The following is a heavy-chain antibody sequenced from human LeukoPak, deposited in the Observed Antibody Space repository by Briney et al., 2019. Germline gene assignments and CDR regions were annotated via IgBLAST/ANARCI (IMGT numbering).Heavy chain of an antibody. J-gene: IGHJ4*02. V-gene: IGHV3-48*03. CDR3: ARGCSSMHCNRY. CDR2: ISSSGYNI. CDR1: GFTFRSYD. Sequence: PGGSLRLSCAASGFTFRSYDVNWVSQDPGKGLEWVSYISSSGYNIHYADSVKGRFTISRDNAKHSLYLQMNNLRAEDTAIYYCARGCSSMHCNRYWGQGALVTVSS. D-gene: IGHD2-2*01.